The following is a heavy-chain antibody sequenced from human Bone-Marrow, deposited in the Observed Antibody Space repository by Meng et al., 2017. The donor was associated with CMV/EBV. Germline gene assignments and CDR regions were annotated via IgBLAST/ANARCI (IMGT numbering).Heavy chain of an antibody. J-gene: IGHJ4*02. Sequence: GERVGWGGGVGKPVASLRLSGAAAACTLRDYCMRSIRQAPGKGLEWVSYISSSSSYTNYADSVKGRFNISRDNAKNSLYLQMNSLRAEDTAVYYCAGHTMAVDYWGQGTLVTVSS. V-gene: IGHV3-11*06. D-gene: IGHD3-10*01. CDR3: AGHTMAVDY. CDR1: ACTLRDYC. CDR2: ISSSSSYT.